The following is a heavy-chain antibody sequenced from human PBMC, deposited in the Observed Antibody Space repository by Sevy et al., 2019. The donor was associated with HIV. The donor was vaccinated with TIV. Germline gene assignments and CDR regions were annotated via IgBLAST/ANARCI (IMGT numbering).Heavy chain of an antibody. CDR2: ISFDGSDK. CDR1: GFTFSSYG. Sequence: GGSLRLSCEASGFTFSSYGMHWVRQAPGKGLEWVAVISFDGSDKYYADAVKGRFTISRDNSKNTLYLQMNSLRAEDTSMYYCARDGMTNGWYRGYYFDYWGQGALVTVSS. D-gene: IGHD6-19*01. V-gene: IGHV3-30*19. CDR3: ARDGMTNGWYRGYYFDY. J-gene: IGHJ4*02.